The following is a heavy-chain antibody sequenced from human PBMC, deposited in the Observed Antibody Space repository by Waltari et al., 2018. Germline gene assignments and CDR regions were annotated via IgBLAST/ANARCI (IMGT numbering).Heavy chain of an antibody. D-gene: IGHD5-12*01. V-gene: IGHV3-30*02. J-gene: IGHJ4*02. CDR3: AKPLGGYDRGPFDY. Sequence: QVQLVESGGGVVQPGGSLRLSCAASGFTFSRYGMHWVRQAPGKGLEWVASIRYDGSNKYYADSVKGRFTISRDNSKNTLYLQMNSLRAEDTAMYYCAKPLGGYDRGPFDYWGQGTLVTVSS. CDR2: IRYDGSNK. CDR1: GFTFSRYG.